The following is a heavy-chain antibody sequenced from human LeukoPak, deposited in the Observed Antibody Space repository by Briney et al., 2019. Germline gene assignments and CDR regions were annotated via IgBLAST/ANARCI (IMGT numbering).Heavy chain of an antibody. D-gene: IGHD3-10*01. CDR3: ARDYASLGSGDFDY. CDR1: GYTFTGYY. CDR2: INPDSGGT. Sequence: VKVSCKASGYTFTGYYMHWVRQAPGQGLEWMGWINPDSGGTNYAQKFQGRVTMTRDTSISTAYMELSRLRSDDTAIYYCARDYASLGSGDFDYWGQGTLVTVSS. V-gene: IGHV1-2*02. J-gene: IGHJ4*02.